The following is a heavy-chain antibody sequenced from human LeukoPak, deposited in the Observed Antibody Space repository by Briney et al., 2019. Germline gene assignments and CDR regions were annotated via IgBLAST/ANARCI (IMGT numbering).Heavy chain of an antibody. Sequence: PSETLSLTCTVSGGSVSSGSYYWSWIRQPPGKGLEWIGYIYYSGSTNYNPSLKSRVTISVDTSKDQFSLKLSSVTAADTAVYYCARDRPVLTYYYYGMDVWGQGTTVTVSS. CDR2: IYYSGST. V-gene: IGHV4-61*01. CDR1: GGSVSSGSYY. J-gene: IGHJ6*02. D-gene: IGHD1-14*01. CDR3: ARDRPVLTYYYYGMDV.